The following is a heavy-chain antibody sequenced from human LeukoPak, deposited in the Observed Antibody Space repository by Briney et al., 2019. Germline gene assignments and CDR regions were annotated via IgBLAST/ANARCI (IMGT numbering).Heavy chain of an antibody. J-gene: IGHJ4*02. CDR3: AKETTAYSSRTLDC. CDR1: GFTFSSYA. V-gene: IGHV3-30-3*01. Sequence: GRSLRLSCAASGFTFSSYAMHWVRQAPGKGLEWVSVISYDGSNKYYADSVKGRFTISRDNSKNTLDLQMSSLTIEDTAVYFCAKETTAYSSRTLDCWGRGTLVTVSS. D-gene: IGHD6-13*01. CDR2: ISYDGSNK.